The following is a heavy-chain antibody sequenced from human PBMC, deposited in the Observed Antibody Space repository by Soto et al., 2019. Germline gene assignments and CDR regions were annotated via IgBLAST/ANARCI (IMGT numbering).Heavy chain of an antibody. CDR1: GYNFTGYY. CDR3: ARDHGSGSYYNEPTTGYGMDV. D-gene: IGHD3-10*01. CDR2: INPNSGGT. Sequence: QVQLVQSGAEVKKPGASVKVSCKASGYNFTGYYMHWVRQAPGQGREWMGWINPNSGGTNYAQKFQGRVTMTRDTSISTAYMELSRLRSDDTAVYYCARDHGSGSYYNEPTTGYGMDVWGQGTTVTVSS. V-gene: IGHV1-2*02. J-gene: IGHJ6*02.